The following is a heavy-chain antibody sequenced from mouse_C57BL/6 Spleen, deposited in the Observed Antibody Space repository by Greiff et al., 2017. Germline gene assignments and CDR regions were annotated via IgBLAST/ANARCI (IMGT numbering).Heavy chain of an antibody. V-gene: IGHV1-42*01. Sequence: VQLQQSGPELVKPGASVKISCKASGYSFTGYYMNWVKQSPEKSLEWIGEINPSTGGTNYNQKFKAKATLTVDKSSSTASMQLKSLTSEDSAVYYCARWGDYDGGWYFDVWGTGTTVTVSS. CDR3: ARWGDYDGGWYFDV. J-gene: IGHJ1*03. CDR2: INPSTGGT. CDR1: GYSFTGYY. D-gene: IGHD2-4*01.